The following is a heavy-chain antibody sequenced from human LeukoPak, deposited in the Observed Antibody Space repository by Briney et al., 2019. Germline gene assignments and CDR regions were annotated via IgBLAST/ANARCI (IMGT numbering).Heavy chain of an antibody. CDR2: IRYDGSNK. V-gene: IGHV3-30*02. J-gene: IGHJ4*02. CDR1: GFTFSSYA. Sequence: GGSLRLSCAASGFTFSSYAMSWVRQAPGKGLEWVAFIRYDGSNKYYADSVKGRFTISRDNSKNTLYLQMNSLRAEDTAVYYCAKSRAVVVPAAAPFDYWGQGTLVTVSS. CDR3: AKSRAVVVPAAAPFDY. D-gene: IGHD2-2*01.